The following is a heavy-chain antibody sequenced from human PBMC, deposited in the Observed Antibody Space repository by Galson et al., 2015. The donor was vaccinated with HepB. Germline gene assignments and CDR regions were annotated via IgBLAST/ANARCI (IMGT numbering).Heavy chain of an antibody. CDR3: ARGGAQWLAQYYFDY. CDR2: ISSSSSHI. D-gene: IGHD6-19*01. CDR1: GFTFSSYS. J-gene: IGHJ4*02. Sequence: SLRLSCAASGFTFSSYSMNWVRQAPGKGLEWVSSISSSSSHIYYEESVKGRFTISRDNAKNSLYLQMNSLRAEDTAVYYCARGGAQWLAQYYFDYWGQGALVTVSS. V-gene: IGHV3-21*01.